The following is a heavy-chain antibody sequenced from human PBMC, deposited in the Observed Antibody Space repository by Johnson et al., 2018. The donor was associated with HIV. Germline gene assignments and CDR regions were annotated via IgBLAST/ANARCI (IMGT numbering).Heavy chain of an antibody. V-gene: IGHV3-20*04. CDR1: GFNFDDFD. J-gene: IGHJ3*02. CDR2: INWSGGDA. Sequence: VQLVESGGGVIRPGGSLRLSCVGSGFNFDDFDMSWVRQVPGRGLEWVSGINWSGGDAGYVDSVKGRFTISRDNAQNSLYLQMNDLRVDDTALSYCARVSTGFTISGVVILPTGAFDIWGQGTLVTVSS. D-gene: IGHD3-3*01. CDR3: ARVSTGFTISGVVILPTGAFDI.